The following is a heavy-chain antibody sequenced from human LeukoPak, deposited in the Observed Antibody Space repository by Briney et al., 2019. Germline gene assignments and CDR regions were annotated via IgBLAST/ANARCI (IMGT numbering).Heavy chain of an antibody. J-gene: IGHJ4*02. CDR2: IRYDGSNK. CDR3: AKEPYVWGSYRTPDY. CDR1: GFTFSSYG. D-gene: IGHD3-16*02. Sequence: PGGSLRLSCAASGFTFSSYGMHWVRQAPGKGLEWVAFIRYDGSNKYYADSVKGRFTISRDNSKNTLYLQMNSLRAEDTGVYYCAKEPYVWGSYRTPDYWGQGTLVTVSS. V-gene: IGHV3-30*02.